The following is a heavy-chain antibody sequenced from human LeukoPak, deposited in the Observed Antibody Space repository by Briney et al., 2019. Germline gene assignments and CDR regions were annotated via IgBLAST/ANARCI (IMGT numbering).Heavy chain of an antibody. CDR1: GYSISSGYY. CDR2: IDHSGST. Sequence: KPSETLSLTCAVSGYSISSGYYWGWIRQPPGKGLEWIGRIDHSGSTYYNPSLKSRVTISVDTSKNQFSLKLSSVTAADTAVYYCARGEVVVVPAAIRFDPWGQGTLVTVSS. J-gene: IGHJ5*02. CDR3: ARGEVVVVPAAIRFDP. D-gene: IGHD2-2*01. V-gene: IGHV4-38-2*01.